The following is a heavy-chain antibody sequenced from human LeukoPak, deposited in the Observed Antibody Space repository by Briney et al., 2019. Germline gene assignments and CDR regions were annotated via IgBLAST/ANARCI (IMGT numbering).Heavy chain of an antibody. CDR1: GFSFSDYA. D-gene: IGHD6-19*01. CDR3: AKAYSSGWACFDY. CDR2: ISGSGGSR. Sequence: PGGSLRLSCAASGFSFSDYAMSWVRQAPGGGLEWVSAISGSGGSRYYADSVRGRFTISRDNSKNSLYLQMNSLSAEDTAEYYCAKAYSSGWACFDYWGQGALVTVSA. J-gene: IGHJ4*02. V-gene: IGHV3-23*01.